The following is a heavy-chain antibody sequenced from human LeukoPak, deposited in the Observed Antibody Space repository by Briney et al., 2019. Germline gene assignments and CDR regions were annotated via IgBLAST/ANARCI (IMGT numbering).Heavy chain of an antibody. J-gene: IGHJ4*02. CDR2: ISDNGGST. CDR1: GFTFSGSA. Sequence: GGSLRLSCAASGFTFSGSAMHWVRQAPGKGLEWVSVISDNGGSTYYADSVKGRFTISRDNSKNTLYLQMNSLRAEDTAIYYCAKSRGIYDNSGWRTFDYWGQGTLVTVSS. V-gene: IGHV3-23*01. CDR3: AKSRGIYDNSGWRTFDY. D-gene: IGHD6-19*01.